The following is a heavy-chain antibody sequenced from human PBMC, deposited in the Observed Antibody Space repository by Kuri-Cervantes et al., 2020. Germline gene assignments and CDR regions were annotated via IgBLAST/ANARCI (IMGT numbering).Heavy chain of an antibody. CDR2: ISYDGNSK. CDR1: GFTFSSYG. Sequence: SLRLSCAASGFTFSSYGMNWVRQAPGKGLEWVAIISYDGNSKYYADSVKGRFTVSRDKSKNTLYLQMNSLRVEDTAVYYCARDLESIVVVPAAIDYWGQGTLVTVSS. D-gene: IGHD2-2*01. J-gene: IGHJ4*02. V-gene: IGHV3-33*01. CDR3: ARDLESIVVVPAAIDY.